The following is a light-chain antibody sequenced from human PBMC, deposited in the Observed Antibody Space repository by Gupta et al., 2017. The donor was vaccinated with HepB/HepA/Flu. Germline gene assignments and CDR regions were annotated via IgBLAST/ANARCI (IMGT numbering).Light chain of an antibody. CDR2: GTS. Sequence: EVVLTQSTGTLSLSPGERATLSCRASQSVTRTYLGWYQQKPGQAPRLLIYGTSIRATGLPDRFSGRGSGAEFTLIISMRAPEDFAVYYCQQDGYSPLTFGHGTKVEIK. CDR1: QSVTRTY. J-gene: IGKJ3*01. V-gene: IGKV3-20*01. CDR3: QQDGYSPLT.